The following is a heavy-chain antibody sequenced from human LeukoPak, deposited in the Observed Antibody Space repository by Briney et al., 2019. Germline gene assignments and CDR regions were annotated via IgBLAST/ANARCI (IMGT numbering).Heavy chain of an antibody. J-gene: IGHJ4*02. D-gene: IGHD3-22*01. CDR1: GGSISGSSYY. CDR2: IYYSGST. V-gene: IGHV4-39*01. Sequence: SETLSLTCTVSGGSISGSSYYWGWIRQPPGKGLEWIGSIYYSGSTYYNPSLKSRVTISVDTSKNQFSLKLSSVTAADTAVYYCARTLPYYYDATYLGDYFDYWGQGTLATVSS. CDR3: ARTLPYYYDATYLGDYFDY.